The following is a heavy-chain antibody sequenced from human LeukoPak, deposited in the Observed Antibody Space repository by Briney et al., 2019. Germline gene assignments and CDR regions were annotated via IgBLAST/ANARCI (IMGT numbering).Heavy chain of an antibody. CDR2: ISGGST. D-gene: IGHD5-24*01. J-gene: IGHJ4*02. CDR3: AKDDAWLQYND. CDR1: GFTVSSNE. V-gene: IGHV3-38-3*01. Sequence: GGSLRLSCAASGFTVSSNEMSWVRQAPGKGLEWVSSISGGSTYYADSVKGRFTVSRDNSKNTLYLQINSLRDEDTAVYYCAKDDAWLQYNDWGQGTLVTVSS.